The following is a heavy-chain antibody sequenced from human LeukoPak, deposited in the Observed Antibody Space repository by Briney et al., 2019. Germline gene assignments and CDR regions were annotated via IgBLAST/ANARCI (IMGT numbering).Heavy chain of an antibody. CDR1: GGPFSGYY. Sequence: SETLSLTCAVYGGPFSGYYWSWIRQSPGKGLEWIGEINHSGGTNYNPSLKSRVTISVDTSKNQFSLKLSSVTAADAAVYYCARGRVGIGTRSRDYYYGMDVWGQGTKVTVSS. CDR2: INHSGGT. J-gene: IGHJ6*02. V-gene: IGHV4-34*01. D-gene: IGHD1-14*01. CDR3: ARGRVGIGTRSRDYYYGMDV.